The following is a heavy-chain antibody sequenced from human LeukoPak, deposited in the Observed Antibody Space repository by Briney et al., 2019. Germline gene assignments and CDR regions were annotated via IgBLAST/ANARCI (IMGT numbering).Heavy chain of an antibody. CDR1: GSTFSSYS. Sequence: GGSLRLSCAASGSTFSSYSMNWVRQAPGKGLEWVSSISSSSSYIYYADSVKGRFTVSRDNAKNTLYLQMNSLRAEDTAVYYCARERKYDSNFDYWGQGTLVTVSS. D-gene: IGHD1-1*01. V-gene: IGHV3-21*01. J-gene: IGHJ4*02. CDR3: ARERKYDSNFDY. CDR2: ISSSSSYI.